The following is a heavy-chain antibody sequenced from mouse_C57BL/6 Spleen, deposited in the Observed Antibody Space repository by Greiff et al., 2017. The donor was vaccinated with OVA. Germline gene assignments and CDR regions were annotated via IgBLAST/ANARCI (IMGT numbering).Heavy chain of an antibody. J-gene: IGHJ1*03. CDR3: ARWSTTVKGYFDF. CDR1: GYTFTSYW. Sequence: QVQLQQPEAELVMPGASVKLSCKASGYTFTSYWMHWVKQRPGQGLEWIGEIDPSDSYTNYNQKFKGKSTLTVDKSSSTAYMQLSSLTSEDSAVYYCARWSTTVKGYFDFWGTGTTVTVSS. V-gene: IGHV1-69*01. D-gene: IGHD1-1*01. CDR2: IDPSDSYT.